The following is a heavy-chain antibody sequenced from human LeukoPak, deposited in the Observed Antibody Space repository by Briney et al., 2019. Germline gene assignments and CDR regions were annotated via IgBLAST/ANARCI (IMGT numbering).Heavy chain of an antibody. D-gene: IGHD3-10*01. Sequence: SETLSLTCAVSGGSISSGAYAWSWIRQPPGKGLEWIGYIYRSGSTSYNPSLKSRVSITIDKSKNQFSLNLSSVTAADTAFYYCARGGGFYGSGTTHFDYWGQGTLVTVSS. CDR1: GGSISSGAYA. CDR3: ARGGGFYGSGTTHFDY. CDR2: IYRSGST. V-gene: IGHV4-30-2*01. J-gene: IGHJ4*02.